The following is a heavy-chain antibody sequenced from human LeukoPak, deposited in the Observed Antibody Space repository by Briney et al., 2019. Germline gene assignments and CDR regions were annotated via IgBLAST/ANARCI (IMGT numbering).Heavy chain of an antibody. D-gene: IGHD4-17*01. J-gene: IGHJ3*02. CDR3: AKVSTYGDDYHDAFDI. CDR2: ISGSGGTT. Sequence: GGSLRLSCTASGFTFSTYAMSWVRQAPGKGLEWVSAISGSGGTTYYAGSVKGRFTISRDNSKSTLSLQMNSLRAEDTAVYYCAKVSTYGDDYHDAFDIWGQGTMVTVFS. V-gene: IGHV3-23*01. CDR1: GFTFSTYA.